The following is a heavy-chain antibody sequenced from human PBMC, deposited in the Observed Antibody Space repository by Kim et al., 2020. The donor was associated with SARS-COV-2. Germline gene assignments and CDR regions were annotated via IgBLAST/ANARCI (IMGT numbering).Heavy chain of an antibody. V-gene: IGHV1-3*01. CDR3: AREAGFYCSGGSCYFESVY. D-gene: IGHD2-15*01. CDR2: INAGNGNT. Sequence: ASVKVSCKASGYTFTSYAMHWVRQAPGQRLEWMGWINAGNGNTKYSQKFQGRVTITRDTSASTAYMELSSLRSEDTAVYYCAREAGFYCSGGSCYFESVYWGQGTLVTVSS. J-gene: IGHJ4*02. CDR1: GYTFTSYA.